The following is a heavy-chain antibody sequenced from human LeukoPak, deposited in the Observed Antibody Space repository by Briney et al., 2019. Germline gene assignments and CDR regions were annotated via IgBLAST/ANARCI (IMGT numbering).Heavy chain of an antibody. CDR3: ARACGGTSCHLNA. Sequence: ASVKVSCKASGYTFTAYYIHWVRQAPGQGLEWMGWVIPDSGATKYAQKFQGRVTMTRDTSISTAYMELSSLTSDDAAVYYCARACGGTSCHLNAWGQGTLFTVYS. J-gene: IGHJ5*02. V-gene: IGHV1-2*02. D-gene: IGHD2-21*01. CDR2: VIPDSGAT. CDR1: GYTFTAYY.